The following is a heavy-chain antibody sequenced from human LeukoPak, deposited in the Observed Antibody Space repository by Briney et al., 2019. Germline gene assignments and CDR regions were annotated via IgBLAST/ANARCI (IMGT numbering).Heavy chain of an antibody. CDR2: INTGNGNT. V-gene: IGHV1-3*04. D-gene: IGHD1-26*01. CDR1: GYIFTSYP. CDR3: ARDLESTTPYSGTYYARYFQH. J-gene: IGHJ1*01. Sequence: ASVKVSCKASGYIFTSYPIHWVRQAPGQRLEWMGWINTGNGNTKYSQRFEGRVTVTTDTSAAAAYMELSSLRSEDTAVYYCARDLESTTPYSGTYYARYFQHWGQGTLVTVSS.